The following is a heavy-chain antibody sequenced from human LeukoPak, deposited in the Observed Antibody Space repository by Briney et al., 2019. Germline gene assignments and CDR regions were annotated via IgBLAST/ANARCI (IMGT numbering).Heavy chain of an antibody. V-gene: IGHV3-30*18. J-gene: IGHJ4*02. CDR2: ISYDASNK. CDR1: GFTFSSYG. CDR3: AKDFGGYCSSTSCLQGPLDY. D-gene: IGHD2-2*01. Sequence: GGCPRLSCAASGFTFSSYGMHWVRQAPGKGLEWVAVISYDASNKYYADSVKSRFTISRDNSKNTLYLQMNSLRAEDTAVYYCAKDFGGYCSSTSCLQGPLDYWGGGPLVVASS.